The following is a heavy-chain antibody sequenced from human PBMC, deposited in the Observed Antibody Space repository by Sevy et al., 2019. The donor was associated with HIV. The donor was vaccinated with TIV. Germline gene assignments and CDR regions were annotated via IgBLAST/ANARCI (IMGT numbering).Heavy chain of an antibody. V-gene: IGHV1-8*02. CDR2: MSPKGGST. CDR3: ASVGSGDVWNYGYYYYGMDV. D-gene: IGHD3-3*01. J-gene: IGHJ6*02. CDR1: GDTFSTYD. Sequence: ASVKVSCKASGDTFSTYDINWVRQAPGQGLEWMGWMSPKGGSTGFAQKFQGRLTMTSDTSINTAYMELSSLRSEDTAVYYCASVGSGDVWNYGYYYYGMDVWGQGTTVTVSS.